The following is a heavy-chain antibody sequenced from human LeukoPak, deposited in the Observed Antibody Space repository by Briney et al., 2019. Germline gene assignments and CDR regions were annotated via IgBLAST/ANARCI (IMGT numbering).Heavy chain of an antibody. CDR3: ARGPSDWIHGRGAFDI. CDR1: GGSISSYC. V-gene: IGHV4-59*01. J-gene: IGHJ3*02. Sequence: SETLSLTCTVSGGSISSYCWSWIRQPPGKGLEWIGYIYYSGSTNYNPSLKSRVTISVDTSKNQFSLKLSSVTAADTAVYYCARGPSDWIHGRGAFDIWGQRTMVTVSS. D-gene: IGHD3-10*02. CDR2: IYYSGST.